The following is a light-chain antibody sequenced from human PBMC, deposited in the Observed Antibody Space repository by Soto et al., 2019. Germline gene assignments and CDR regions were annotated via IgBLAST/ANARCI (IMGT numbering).Light chain of an antibody. CDR1: SSDVGAYNY. CDR3: SSHTSSSTL. CDR2: DVN. J-gene: IGLJ2*01. Sequence: QSVLTQPASVSGSPGQSITISCTGTSSDVGAYNYFSWYQQYPGRAPKLIIFDVNSRPSGISYRFSGSMSGNTASLTISGLQADDEADYYCSSHTSSSTLFGGGTKVTVL. V-gene: IGLV2-14*03.